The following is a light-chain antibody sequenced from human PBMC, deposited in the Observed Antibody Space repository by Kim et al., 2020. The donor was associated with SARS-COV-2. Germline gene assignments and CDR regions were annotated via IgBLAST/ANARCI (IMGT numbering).Light chain of an antibody. Sequence: QSVPSSCTGTSSDVGVYNYVSWYQQHPGKAPKLMIYDVTKRPSGVPDRFSGSKSGNTASLTISGLQAEDEADYYCCSYAGSYTNYVFGTGTKVTVL. CDR1: SSDVGVYNY. J-gene: IGLJ1*01. CDR3: CSYAGSYTNYV. CDR2: DVT. V-gene: IGLV2-11*02.